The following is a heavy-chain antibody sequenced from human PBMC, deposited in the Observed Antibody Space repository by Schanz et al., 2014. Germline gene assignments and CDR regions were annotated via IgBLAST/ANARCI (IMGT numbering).Heavy chain of an antibody. CDR2: INAGTGNT. J-gene: IGHJ4*02. V-gene: IGHV1-18*01. CDR3: ARGGYSSGWYDRDIAHFDY. D-gene: IGHD6-19*01. CDR1: GYTFTSHG. Sequence: QVQLVQSGAEVKKPGASVKVSCKASGYTFTSHGISWVRQAPGQRLEWMGWINAGTGNTEYSQKFQGRVTITRDTLASTAYMELRSLRSDDTAVYYCARGGYSSGWYDRDIAHFDYWGQGTLVTVSS.